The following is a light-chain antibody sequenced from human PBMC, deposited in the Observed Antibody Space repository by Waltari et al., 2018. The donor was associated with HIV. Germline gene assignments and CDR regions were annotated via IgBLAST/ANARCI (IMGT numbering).Light chain of an antibody. V-gene: IGLV3-21*02. Sequence: SFVLAQPPSVSVAAGQTARIPCGGNNIGPKDVRWYQQKPGQAPELLVYDDSHRPSGVPERFSGSKSGNTATLTISRVEAGDEADYYCEVWDSSSDHVVFGGGTKLTVL. J-gene: IGLJ2*01. CDR2: DDS. CDR1: NIGPKD. CDR3: EVWDSSSDHVV.